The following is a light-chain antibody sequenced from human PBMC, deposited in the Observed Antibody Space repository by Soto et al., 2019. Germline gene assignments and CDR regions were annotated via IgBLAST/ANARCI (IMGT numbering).Light chain of an antibody. CDR3: QERNRWPRGT. J-gene: IGKJ4*01. Sequence: EVVLAQSPATLSLSPGESATLSCRASQSVSVNFAWYQQKPGQAPRPLIYSASDRAPGIPARFSGRGSGTYFTLTVSSREPEDFAVYYCQERNRWPRGTFGGGTKVEIK. CDR1: QSVSVN. CDR2: SAS. V-gene: IGKV3-11*01.